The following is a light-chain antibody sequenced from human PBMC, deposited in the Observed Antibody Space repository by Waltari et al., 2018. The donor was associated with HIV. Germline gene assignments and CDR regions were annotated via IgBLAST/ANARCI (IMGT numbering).Light chain of an antibody. Sequence: SYVLTQPPSLSVAPGQTARITCEGKNLQSKAVHWSQQKPDQAPLLVVYDDRDRPSGIPDRFSGGNSGNTATLTISRVEVGDEADYYCQVWDSSSVHYVFGGGTRVTVL. CDR2: DDR. J-gene: IGLJ1*01. CDR1: NLQSKA. V-gene: IGLV3-21*02. CDR3: QVWDSSSVHYV.